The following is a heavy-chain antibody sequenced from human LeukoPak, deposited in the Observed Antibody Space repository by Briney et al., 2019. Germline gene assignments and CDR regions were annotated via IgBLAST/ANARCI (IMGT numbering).Heavy chain of an antibody. CDR1: GFTFSNYA. Sequence: PGGSLRLSCAVSGFTFSNYAMNWVRQAPGKGLEWVSSISGSSSDIYYADSVKGRFTISRDNAKNSLYLQMNSLRAEDTAIYYCARRDYYDSSGYDYWGQGTLVTVSS. CDR3: ARRDYYDSSGYDY. D-gene: IGHD3-22*01. V-gene: IGHV3-21*01. J-gene: IGHJ4*02. CDR2: ISGSSSDI.